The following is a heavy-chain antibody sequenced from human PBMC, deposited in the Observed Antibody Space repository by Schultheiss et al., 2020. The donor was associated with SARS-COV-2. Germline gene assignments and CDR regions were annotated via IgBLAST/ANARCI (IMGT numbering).Heavy chain of an antibody. CDR1: GFTFSSYS. CDR3: ARDPGVEICSGGSCYSDYYYGMDV. J-gene: IGHJ6*02. Sequence: GESLKISCAASGFTFSSYSMNWVRQAPGKGLEWVSYISSSSSTIYYADSVKGRFTISRDNAKNSLYLQMNSLRDEDTAVYYCARDPGVEICSGGSCYSDYYYGMDVWGQGTTVTVSS. D-gene: IGHD2-15*01. V-gene: IGHV3-48*02. CDR2: ISSSSSTI.